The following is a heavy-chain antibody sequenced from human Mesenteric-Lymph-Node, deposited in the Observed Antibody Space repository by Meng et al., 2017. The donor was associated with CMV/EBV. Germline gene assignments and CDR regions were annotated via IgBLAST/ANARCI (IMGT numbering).Heavy chain of an antibody. D-gene: IGHD6-19*01. J-gene: IGHJ5*02. CDR2: IYSGGETT. CDR3: AKYPAGYTSGWS. CDR1: GFTFSSYA. V-gene: IGHV3-23*03. Sequence: GGSLRLSCAASGFTFSSYAMSWVRQAPGKGLEWVSVIYSGGETTKYADSVKGRFTISRDDSRNTVFLQMNTLRAEDTAVYYCAKYPAGYTSGWSWGQGALVTVSS.